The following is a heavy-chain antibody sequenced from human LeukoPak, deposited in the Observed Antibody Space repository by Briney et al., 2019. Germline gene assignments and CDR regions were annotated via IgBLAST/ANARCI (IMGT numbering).Heavy chain of an antibody. J-gene: IGHJ4*02. CDR2: IRYDGSNK. CDR1: GFTFSDYY. CDR3: AKDGRYFDY. V-gene: IGHV3-30*02. Sequence: PGGSLRLSCAASGFTFSDYYMSWIRQAPGKGLEWVAFIRYDGSNKYYADSVKGRFTISRDNSKNTLYLQMNSLRAEDTAVYYCAKDGRYFDYWGQGTLVTVSS.